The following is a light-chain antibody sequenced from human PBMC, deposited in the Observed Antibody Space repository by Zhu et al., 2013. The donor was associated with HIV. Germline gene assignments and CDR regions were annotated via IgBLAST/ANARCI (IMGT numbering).Light chain of an antibody. V-gene: IGLV2-14*02. CDR3: SSYTRSSTYV. Sequence: QSALTQPASVSGSPGQSITISCTGTSSDVGSYNLVSWYQQHPGKAPKLIVFEVNKRPSGVSNRFSGSKSGNTASLKISGLQAEDEADYCCSSYTRSSTYVFGTGTKVTVL. J-gene: IGLJ1*01. CDR1: SSDVGSYNL. CDR2: EVN.